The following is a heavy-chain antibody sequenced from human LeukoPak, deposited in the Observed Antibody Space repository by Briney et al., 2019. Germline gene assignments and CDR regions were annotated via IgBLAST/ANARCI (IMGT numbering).Heavy chain of an antibody. CDR2: ISSGGYTI. Sequence: GSLPLSRLASGIPFRHYDSDGLRQAPGKGLEWVSFISSGGYTIYYADSVKGRFTISRDTAKNSLYLQMNSLRSPDRPVHCCARRIAWGSEVGLDGLDLWGQGTMVTVSS. D-gene: IGHD1-26*01. J-gene: IGHJ3*01. CDR1: GIPFRHYD. CDR3: ARRIAWGSEVGLDGLDL. V-gene: IGHV3-48*03.